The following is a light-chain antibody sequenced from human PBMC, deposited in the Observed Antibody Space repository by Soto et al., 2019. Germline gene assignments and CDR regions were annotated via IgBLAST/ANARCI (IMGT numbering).Light chain of an antibody. J-gene: IGKJ1*01. Sequence: SLSGVGKALVAGRAIQSVSSSYLAWYQQKAGQAPRLLIYGASNRATGIPDRFSCSGSGTYFIRTSARLALEDVAAYYWEPYGSSWTEGRGTKVDIK. CDR3: EPYGSSWT. V-gene: IGKV3-20*01. CDR1: QSVSSSY. CDR2: GAS.